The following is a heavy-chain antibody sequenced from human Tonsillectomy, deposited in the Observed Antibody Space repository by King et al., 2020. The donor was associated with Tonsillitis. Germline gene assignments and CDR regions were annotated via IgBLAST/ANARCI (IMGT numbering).Heavy chain of an antibody. J-gene: IGHJ4*02. Sequence: VQLVESGGGLVKPGGSLRLSCAASGFTFSDYYMSWIRQAPGKGLEWVSYISSSSNTNYADSAKGRFTISRDNAKNSLYLQMNSLRAEDTAVYYCARNWNAGHPSGVDYWGQGTLVTVSS. V-gene: IGHV3-11*05. CDR1: GFTFSDYY. D-gene: IGHD1-26*01. CDR3: ARNWNAGHPSGVDY. CDR2: ISSSSNT.